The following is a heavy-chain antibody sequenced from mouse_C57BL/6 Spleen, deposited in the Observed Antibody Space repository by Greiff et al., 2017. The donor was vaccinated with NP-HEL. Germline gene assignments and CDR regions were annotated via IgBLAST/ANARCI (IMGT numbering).Heavy chain of an antibody. V-gene: IGHV5-9-1*02. D-gene: IGHD1-1*01. CDR1: GFTFSSYA. Sequence: EVQGVESGEGLVKPGGSLKLSCAASGFTFSSYAMSWVRQTPEKRLEWVAYISSGGDYIYYADTVKGRFTISRDNARNTLYLQMSSLKSEDTAMYYCTRAPHYYGSSLWYFDVWGTGTTVTVSS. J-gene: IGHJ1*03. CDR3: TRAPHYYGSSLWYFDV. CDR2: ISSGGDYI.